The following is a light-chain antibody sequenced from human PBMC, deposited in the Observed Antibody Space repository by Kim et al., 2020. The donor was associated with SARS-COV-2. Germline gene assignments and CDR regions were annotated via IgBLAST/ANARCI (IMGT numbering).Light chain of an antibody. J-gene: IGLJ1*01. CDR2: SNN. CDR1: SSNIGSNL. Sequence: RVTISCSGSSSNIGSNLVYWYQQVPGTAPKLLIYSNNQRSSGVPDRFSGSKSGTSASLAISGLLSEDEADYYCAAWDDSLSGHYVFGTGTKVTVL. V-gene: IGLV1-47*01. CDR3: AAWDDSLSGHYV.